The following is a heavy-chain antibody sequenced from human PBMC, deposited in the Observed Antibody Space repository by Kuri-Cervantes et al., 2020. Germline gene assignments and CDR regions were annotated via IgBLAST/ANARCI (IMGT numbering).Heavy chain of an antibody. CDR1: GYSFSSYG. CDR3: ARVGDSSSWYSYYYYGMDV. J-gene: IGHJ6*02. D-gene: IGHD6-13*01. CDR2: ISAYNGNT. V-gene: IGHV1-18*01. Sequence: ASVKVSCKASGYSFSSYGMNWMRQAPGQGLEWMGWISAYNGNTNYAQKLQGRVTMTTDTSTSTAYMELRSLRSDDTAVYYCARVGDSSSWYSYYYYGMDVWGQGTTVTVSS.